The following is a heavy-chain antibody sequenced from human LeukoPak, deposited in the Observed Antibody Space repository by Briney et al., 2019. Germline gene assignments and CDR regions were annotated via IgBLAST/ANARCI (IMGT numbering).Heavy chain of an antibody. CDR1: GYTFTGYY. CDR2: INPNSGGT. D-gene: IGHD6-19*01. V-gene: IGHV1-2*02. J-gene: IGHJ6*02. CDR3: ARDRGIAVAGTIVWYYYYGMDV. Sequence: ASVKVSCKASGYTFTGYYMHWVRQAPGQGLEWMGWINPNSGGTNYAQKFQGRVTMTRGTSISTAYMELSRLRSDDTAVYYCARDRGIAVAGTIVWYYYYGMDVWGQGATVTVSS.